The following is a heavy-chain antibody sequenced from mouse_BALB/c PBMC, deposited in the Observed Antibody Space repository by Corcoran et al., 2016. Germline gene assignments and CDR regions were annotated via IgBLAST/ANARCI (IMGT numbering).Heavy chain of an antibody. CDR3: ARRAGSIYYYAMDY. CDR1: GFSLSTSGMG. D-gene: IGHD1-1*01. Sequence: QVTLKESGSEILQPSQTLSLHCSFSGFSLSTSGMGVGGIRQRSGKGLEWLAHIYWDDDKRYNPSLKSRLTISKDTSSNQVFPKIPRLDTADTATFYCARRAGSIYYYAMDYWGQGPSVTVS. V-gene: IGHV8-12*01. CDR2: IYWDDDK. J-gene: IGHJ4*01.